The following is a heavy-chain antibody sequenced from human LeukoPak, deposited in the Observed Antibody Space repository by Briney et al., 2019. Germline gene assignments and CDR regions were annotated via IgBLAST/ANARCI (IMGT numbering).Heavy chain of an antibody. CDR2: IIPILGIA. D-gene: IGHD5-12*01. Sequence: GASVKVSCKASGGTFSSYAISWVRQAPGQGLEWMGRIIPILGIANYAQKFQGRVTTTADKSTSTAYMELSSLRSEDTAVYYCACLPCVGYSGQPWGQGTLVTVSS. V-gene: IGHV1-69*04. CDR1: GGTFSSYA. CDR3: ACLPCVGYSGQP. J-gene: IGHJ5*02.